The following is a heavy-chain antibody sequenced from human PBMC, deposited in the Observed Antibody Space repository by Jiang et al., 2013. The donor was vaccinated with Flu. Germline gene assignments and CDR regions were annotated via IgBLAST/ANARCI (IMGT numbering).Heavy chain of an antibody. V-gene: IGHV3-9*01. Sequence: ADSVKGRFTISRDNAKNSLYLQMNSLRAEDTALYYCAKESGIQLWSFDYWGQGTLATVSS. CDR3: AKESGIQLWSFDY. D-gene: IGHD5-18*01. J-gene: IGHJ4*02.